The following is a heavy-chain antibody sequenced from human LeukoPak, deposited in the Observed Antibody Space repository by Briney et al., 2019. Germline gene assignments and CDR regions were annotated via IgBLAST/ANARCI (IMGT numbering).Heavy chain of an antibody. CDR3: AAWTVRGAH. CDR2: ISWNSGSI. D-gene: IGHD3-10*01. CDR1: GFTFDDYA. Sequence: SGGSLRLSCAASGFTFDDYAMHWVRQAPGKGLEWVSGISWNSGSIGYADSVKGRFTISRDNAKNSLYLQMNSLRAEDTALYYCAAWTVRGAHWGQGTLVTVSS. J-gene: IGHJ4*02. V-gene: IGHV3-9*01.